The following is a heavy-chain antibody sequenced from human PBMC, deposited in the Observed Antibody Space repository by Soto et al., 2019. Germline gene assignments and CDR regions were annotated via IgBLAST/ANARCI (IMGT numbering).Heavy chain of an antibody. CDR1: GEFLSGSSYY. Sequence: SETLSLTCSVSGEFLSGSSYYWAWIRQPPGKGLEWIGSIYYSGSTYYNPSLESRVTISVDTSKNQFSLKLSPVTAADTAVFYCARNEYTYDPSYFDFWGQGTLVTVSS. V-gene: IGHV4-39*01. CDR2: IYYSGST. CDR3: ARNEYTYDPSYFDF. J-gene: IGHJ4*02. D-gene: IGHD5-18*01.